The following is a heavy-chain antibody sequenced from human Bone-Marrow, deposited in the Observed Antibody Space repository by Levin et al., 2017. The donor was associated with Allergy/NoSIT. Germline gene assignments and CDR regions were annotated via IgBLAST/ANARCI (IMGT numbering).Heavy chain of an antibody. Sequence: SETLSLTCTVSGGSISSSSYYWGWIRQPPGKGLEWIGSIYYSGSTYYNPSLKSRVTISVDTSKNQFSLKLSSVTAADTAVYYCATGGEGLEPEGGDWFDPWGQGTLVTVSS. CDR2: IYYSGST. J-gene: IGHJ5*02. D-gene: IGHD1-14*01. V-gene: IGHV4-39*07. CDR3: ATGGEGLEPEGGDWFDP. CDR1: GGSISSSSYY.